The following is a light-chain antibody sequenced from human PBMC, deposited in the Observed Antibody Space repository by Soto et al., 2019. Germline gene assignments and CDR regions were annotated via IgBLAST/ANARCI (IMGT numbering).Light chain of an antibody. J-gene: IGKJ4*01. CDR3: QRYGSSPLT. V-gene: IGKV3-20*01. Sequence: EIVLTQSPGTLSLSPGEGATLSCRASQSVSSSYLAWYQQKPGQAPRLLIYGASSRATGIPDRFSGSGSGTDFTLTISRLEPEDFAVYYCQRYGSSPLTFGGGTKVDIK. CDR2: GAS. CDR1: QSVSSSY.